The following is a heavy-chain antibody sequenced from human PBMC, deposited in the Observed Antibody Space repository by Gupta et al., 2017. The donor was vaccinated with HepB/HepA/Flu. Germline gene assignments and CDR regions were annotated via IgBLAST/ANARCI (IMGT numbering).Heavy chain of an antibody. V-gene: IGHV4-34*01. J-gene: IGHJ4*02. Sequence: QVQLQQWGAGLLKPSETLSLTCAAYGGSFGGSSCSWISQPPGKGLEWIGEINHSGSTHYNPSLKSRVTISVDTSKNQFSLKLSSVTAADTAVYYCAREGYCSSTSCHYFDYWGQGTLVTVSS. D-gene: IGHD2-2*01. CDR2: INHSGST. CDR3: AREGYCSSTSCHYFDY. CDR1: GGSFGGSS.